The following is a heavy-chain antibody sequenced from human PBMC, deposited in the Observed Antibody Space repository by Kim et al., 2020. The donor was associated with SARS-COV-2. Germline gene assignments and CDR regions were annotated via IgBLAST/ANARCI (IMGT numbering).Heavy chain of an antibody. CDR3: ARCPSKIVATISYFDY. D-gene: IGHD5-12*01. CDR1: GYSISSGYY. J-gene: IGHJ4*02. V-gene: IGHV4-38-2*02. CDR2: IYHSGST. Sequence: SETLSLTCTVSGYSISSGYYWGWIRQPPGKGLEWIGSIYHSGSTYYNPSLKSRVTISVDTSKNQFSLKLSSVTAADTAVYYCARCPSKIVATISYFDYWGQGTLVTVSS.